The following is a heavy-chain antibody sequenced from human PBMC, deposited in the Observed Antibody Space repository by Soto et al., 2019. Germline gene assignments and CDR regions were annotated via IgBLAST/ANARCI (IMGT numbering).Heavy chain of an antibody. D-gene: IGHD6-13*01. CDR2: IYWDDDK. Sequence: QITLTESGPPLVKPTQTLTLTCTFSGFSFSTSAVGVGWIRQPPGKALEWLALIYWDDDKRYSPFLKSRLTITKDTSTNQVVLTMTNMDPVDTGTYYCAHLSWAASGTRYYFDYWGQGTLVTVSS. CDR1: GFSFSTSAVG. V-gene: IGHV2-5*02. CDR3: AHLSWAASGTRYYFDY. J-gene: IGHJ4*02.